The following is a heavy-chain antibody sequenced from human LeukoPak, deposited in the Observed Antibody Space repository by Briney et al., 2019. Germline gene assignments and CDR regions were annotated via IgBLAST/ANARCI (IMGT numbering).Heavy chain of an antibody. Sequence: GRSLRLSCAASQPIFSTYTLHWVRQAPGKGLEWVATISYDGDSSFYADSVKGRFTISRDNSRNTLFLQMNSLKTEDTAVYYCARDRVSYNRHYYYGMDVWGQGTTVTVSS. D-gene: IGHD5-24*01. CDR3: ARDRVSYNRHYYYGMDV. CDR1: QPIFSTYT. CDR2: ISYDGDSS. V-gene: IGHV3-30-3*01. J-gene: IGHJ6*02.